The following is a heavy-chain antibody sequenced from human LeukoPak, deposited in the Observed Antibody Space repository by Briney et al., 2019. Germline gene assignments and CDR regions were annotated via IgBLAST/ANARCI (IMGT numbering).Heavy chain of an antibody. Sequence: SETLSLTCAVYGGSFSGYYWSWIRQPPGKGLEWIGEINHSGSTNYNPSLKSRVTISVDTSKNQFSLKLSSVTAADTAVYYCARDNAANKHLYYYGMDVWGQGTTVTVSS. J-gene: IGHJ6*02. V-gene: IGHV4-34*09. CDR1: GGSFSGYY. D-gene: IGHD2-15*01. CDR3: ARDNAANKHLYYYGMDV. CDR2: INHSGST.